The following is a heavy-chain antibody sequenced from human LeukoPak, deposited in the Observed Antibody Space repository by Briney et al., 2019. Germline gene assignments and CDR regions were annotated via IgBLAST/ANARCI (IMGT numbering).Heavy chain of an antibody. Sequence: ASVKVSCKASGYTFTGYYMHWVRQAPGQGLAWMGWINPNSGGTNYAQKFQGRVTMTRDTSISTAYMELSRLRSDDTAVYYCARGGMTTMTTLLSYWGQGSLVTVSS. V-gene: IGHV1-2*02. J-gene: IGHJ4*02. D-gene: IGHD4-17*01. CDR1: GYTFTGYY. CDR3: ARGGMTTMTTLLSY. CDR2: INPNSGGT.